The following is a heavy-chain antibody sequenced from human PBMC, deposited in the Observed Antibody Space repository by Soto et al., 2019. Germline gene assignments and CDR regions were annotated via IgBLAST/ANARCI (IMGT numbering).Heavy chain of an antibody. V-gene: IGHV4-59*01. Sequence: PSETLSLPGPVSASSFSKYYWTWIRQPPGKGLEWIGYIYFNGNTKYNPSLEGRLTISIDTSKKEFSLKLTSVTAADAAVYYCASVTFGGIVLAHWGQGTLVTVSS. CDR1: ASSFSKYY. CDR2: IYFNGNT. D-gene: IGHD3-16*01. J-gene: IGHJ4*02. CDR3: ASVTFGGIVLAH.